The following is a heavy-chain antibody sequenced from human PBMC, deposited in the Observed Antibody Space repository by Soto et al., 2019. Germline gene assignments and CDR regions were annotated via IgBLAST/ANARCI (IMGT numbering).Heavy chain of an antibody. Sequence: EVQLVESGRGLVQPGRSLRLSCTASGFTFGDYAMNWFRQAPGKGLEWVGCIRSKAYGGTTEYAASVKGRFTISRDDSKSIAYLQMNSLKSDDTAVYYCTREQYCSGGSCYSGYYYYYMDVWGEGTTVTVSS. V-gene: IGHV3-49*03. D-gene: IGHD2-15*01. J-gene: IGHJ6*03. CDR1: GFTFGDYA. CDR2: IRSKAYGGTT. CDR3: TREQYCSGGSCYSGYYYYYMDV.